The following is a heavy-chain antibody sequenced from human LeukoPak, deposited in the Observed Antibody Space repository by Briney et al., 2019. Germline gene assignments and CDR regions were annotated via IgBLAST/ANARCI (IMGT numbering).Heavy chain of an antibody. Sequence: GGSLRLSCAASGFTFSSYAMSWVRQAPGKGLEWVSAISSSGGSTYYADSVKGRFTVSRDNSKNTLYLEMDSLTDDDTAVYYCARDEEAGGLDVWGQGTTVTVSS. CDR3: ARDEEAGGLDV. D-gene: IGHD3-10*01. J-gene: IGHJ6*02. V-gene: IGHV3-23*01. CDR1: GFTFSSYA. CDR2: ISSSGGST.